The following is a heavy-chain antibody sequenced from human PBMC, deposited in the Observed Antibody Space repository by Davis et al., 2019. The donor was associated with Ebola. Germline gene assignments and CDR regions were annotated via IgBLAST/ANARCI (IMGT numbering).Heavy chain of an antibody. CDR3: ARDTRTYYYDSSGYGTLYYFDY. CDR1: GFTFSDYY. J-gene: IGHJ4*02. CDR2: ISSSGSTI. Sequence: PGGSLRLSCAASGFTFSDYYMSWIRQAPGKGLEWVSYISSSGSTIYYADSVKGRFTISRDNAKNSLYLQMNSLRAEDTAVYYCARDTRTYYYDSSGYGTLYYFDYWGQGTLVTVSS. D-gene: IGHD3-22*01. V-gene: IGHV3-11*01.